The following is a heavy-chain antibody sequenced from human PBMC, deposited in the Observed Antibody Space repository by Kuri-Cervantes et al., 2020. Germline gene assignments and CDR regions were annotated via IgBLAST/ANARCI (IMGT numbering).Heavy chain of an antibody. CDR1: GFTFSNAW. J-gene: IGHJ2*01. CDR3: AKDYGEGPAVTANWYFDL. Sequence: GGSLRLSCAASGFTFSNAWMSWVRQAPGKGLEWVGRIKSKTDGGTTDYAAPVKGRFTISRDDSKNTLYLQMNSLRVEDTAVYYCAKDYGEGPAVTANWYFDLWGRGTLVTVSS. CDR2: IKSKTDGGTT. D-gene: IGHD2-21*02. V-gene: IGHV3-15*01.